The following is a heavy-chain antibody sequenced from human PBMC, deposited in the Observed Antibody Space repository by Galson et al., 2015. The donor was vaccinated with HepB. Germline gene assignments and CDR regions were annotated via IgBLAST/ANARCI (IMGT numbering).Heavy chain of an antibody. CDR1: GGSISSYY. CDR3: ARDRKQQLFSHRDAFDI. CDR2: IYYSGST. V-gene: IGHV4-59*01. D-gene: IGHD6-13*01. J-gene: IGHJ3*02. Sequence: ETLSLTCTVSGGSISSYYWSWIRQPPGKGLEWIGYIYYSGSTNYNPSLKSRVTISVDTSKNQFSLKLSSVTAADTAVYYCARDRKQQLFSHRDAFDIWGQGTMVTVSS.